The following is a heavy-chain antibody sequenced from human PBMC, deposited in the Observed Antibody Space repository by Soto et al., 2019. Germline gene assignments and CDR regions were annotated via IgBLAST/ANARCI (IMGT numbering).Heavy chain of an antibody. Sequence: EVQLVESGGVLVKPGGSLRLSCAASGFTFSSYSMNWVRQAPGKGREWVSSISSSSSYIYYADSVKGRFTISRDNAKNSLYLQMNSLRAEDTAVYYCARDLFTLVNYFDYWGQGTLVTVSS. CDR3: ARDLFTLVNYFDY. D-gene: IGHD3-9*01. V-gene: IGHV3-21*01. J-gene: IGHJ4*02. CDR2: ISSSSSYI. CDR1: GFTFSSYS.